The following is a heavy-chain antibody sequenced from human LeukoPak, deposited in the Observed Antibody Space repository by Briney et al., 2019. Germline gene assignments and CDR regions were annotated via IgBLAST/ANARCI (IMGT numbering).Heavy chain of an antibody. Sequence: APVKVSCEASGYTFTSYGISWVRQAPGQGLEWMGWISAYNGNTNYAQKLQGRVTMTTDTSTSTAYMELRSLRSDDTAVYYCVREIVGATLYFDYWGQGTLVTVSS. CDR1: GYTFTSYG. CDR3: VREIVGATLYFDY. CDR2: ISAYNGNT. V-gene: IGHV1-18*01. J-gene: IGHJ4*02. D-gene: IGHD1-26*01.